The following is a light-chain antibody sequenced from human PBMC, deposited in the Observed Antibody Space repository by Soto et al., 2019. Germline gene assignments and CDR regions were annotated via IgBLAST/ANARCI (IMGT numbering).Light chain of an antibody. J-gene: IGKJ1*01. CDR2: DVS. V-gene: IGKV3-20*01. CDR3: QQYGSSPT. Sequence: EIVLTQSPGTLSLSLGERATLSCRSSQSVSSNYLAWYQQKPDQAPRLVIYDVSGRATGIPDRFSGSGSGTDFTLTISRLEPEDFAVYYCQQYGSSPTFGQGTKVEIK. CDR1: QSVSSNY.